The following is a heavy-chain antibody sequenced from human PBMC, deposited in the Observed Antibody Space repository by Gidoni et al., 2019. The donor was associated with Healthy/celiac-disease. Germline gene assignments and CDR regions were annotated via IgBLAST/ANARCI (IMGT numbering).Heavy chain of an antibody. CDR1: GFTFTSSA. Sequence: HMQLVQSGPQVKKPGTSVKVSCKAAGFTFTSSAMQWVRQARGQRLSWLGWIVVGSGNTNYAQKFQERVTITRDMSTSTAYMELSSLRSEDTAVYYCAAADYYGSGSYPYWYFDLWGRGTLVTVSS. V-gene: IGHV1-58*02. J-gene: IGHJ2*01. D-gene: IGHD3-10*01. CDR3: AAADYYGSGSYPYWYFDL. CDR2: IVVGSGNT.